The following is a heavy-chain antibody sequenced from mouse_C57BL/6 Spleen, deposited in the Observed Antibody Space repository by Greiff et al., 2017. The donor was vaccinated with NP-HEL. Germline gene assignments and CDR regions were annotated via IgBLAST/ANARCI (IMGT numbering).Heavy chain of an antibody. D-gene: IGHD2-2*01. J-gene: IGHJ3*01. CDR3: TRRRGYYGYPFAY. V-gene: IGHV6-6*01. CDR1: GFTFSDAW. Sequence: EVQLVESGGGLVQPGGSMKLSCAASGFTFSDAWMDWVRQSPEKGLEWVAEIRNKANNHATYYAESVKGRFTISRDDSKSSVYLQMNSLRAEDTGIYYCTRRRGYYGYPFAYWGQGTLVTVSA. CDR2: IRNKANNHAT.